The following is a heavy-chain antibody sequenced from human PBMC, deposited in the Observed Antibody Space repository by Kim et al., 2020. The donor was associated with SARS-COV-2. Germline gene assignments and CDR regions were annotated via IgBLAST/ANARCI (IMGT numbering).Heavy chain of an antibody. V-gene: IGHV3-53*01. Sequence: SGKGRFTISRDNSKNTLYLQMNSRRAEDTAVYYCARDQDYSSPGNGMDVWGQGTTVTVSS. CDR3: ARDQDYSSPGNGMDV. D-gene: IGHD6-13*01. J-gene: IGHJ6*02.